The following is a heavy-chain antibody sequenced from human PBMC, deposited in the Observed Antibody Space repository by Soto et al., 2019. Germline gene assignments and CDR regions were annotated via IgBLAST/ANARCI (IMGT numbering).Heavy chain of an antibody. J-gene: IGHJ6*02. CDR1: GNRFISYY. V-gene: IGHV1-46*01. CDR3: ARDISRRQTYYGMDV. Sequence: QVQLVQSGAEVKKPGASVKVSCKASGNRFISYYVHWVRQAPGQGLEWIAVFSPANGRTTYAETFHGRITITTDTSTSTLFMELSSLRSEDTAVYFCARDISRRQTYYGMDVWGQGTTVTVSS. CDR2: FSPANGRT. D-gene: IGHD2-21*01.